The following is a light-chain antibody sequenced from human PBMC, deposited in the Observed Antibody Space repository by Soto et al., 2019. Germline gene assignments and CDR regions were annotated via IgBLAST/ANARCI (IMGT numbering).Light chain of an antibody. Sequence: EIVLTQSPGTLSLSPGERATLSCRASQSVNSIYLAWYQQTPREAPRLLIHGSSNRATGTSERFSGGGSGTDFTLTTSRLQPEDYAVYYCQQFGDSPLYTFGQGTKLEIK. CDR1: QSVNSIY. J-gene: IGKJ2*01. CDR2: GSS. CDR3: QQFGDSPLYT. V-gene: IGKV3-20*01.